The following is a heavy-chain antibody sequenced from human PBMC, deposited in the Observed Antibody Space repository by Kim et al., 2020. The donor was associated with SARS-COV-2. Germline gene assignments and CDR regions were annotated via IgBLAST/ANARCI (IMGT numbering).Heavy chain of an antibody. J-gene: IGHJ4*02. D-gene: IGHD3-10*01. CDR3: ARGPSRGFGDLGAY. CDR1: GFTFSSYS. Sequence: GGSLRLSCAASGFTFSSYSMNWVRQAPGKGLEWVSYISSSSTIYYADSVKGRFTISRDNAKNSLYLQMNSLRAEDTAVYYCARGPSRGFGDLGAYWGQGT. V-gene: IGHV3-48*04. CDR2: ISSSSTI.